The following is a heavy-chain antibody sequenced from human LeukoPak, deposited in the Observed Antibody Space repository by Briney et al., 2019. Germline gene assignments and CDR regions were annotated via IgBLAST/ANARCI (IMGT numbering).Heavy chain of an antibody. CDR2: IHHGGTT. V-gene: IGHV4-4*02. Sequence: SETLSLTCAVSGGSINSRNWWTWVRQAPGKGLEWIGEIHHGGTTHYNPSLKSRVTMSVDTSKNQFSLKLTSVTAADTAVYYCAHAKIAGLVPPHWGQGTLVTVSS. J-gene: IGHJ4*02. D-gene: IGHD6-6*01. CDR1: GGSINSRNW. CDR3: AHAKIAGLVPPH.